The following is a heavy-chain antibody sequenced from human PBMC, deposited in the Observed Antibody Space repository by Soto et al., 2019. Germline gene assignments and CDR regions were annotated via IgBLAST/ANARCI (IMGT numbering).Heavy chain of an antibody. CDR2: ISRSGGNT. D-gene: IGHD2-15*01. V-gene: IGHV3-23*01. Sequence: HPGGSLRLSCEASGFTFSNYDMSWVRQAPGKGLEWVSAISRSGGNTYYADSVKGRFSISRDNSKNTLYMQMNSLRAEDTAVYYCAKERQLYCSGGSCYGPHFDYWGQGTLVTVSS. CDR1: GFTFSNYD. J-gene: IGHJ4*02. CDR3: AKERQLYCSGGSCYGPHFDY.